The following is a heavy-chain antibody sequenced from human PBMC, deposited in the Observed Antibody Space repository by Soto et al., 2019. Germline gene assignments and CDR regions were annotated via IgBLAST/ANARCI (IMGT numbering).Heavy chain of an antibody. J-gene: IGHJ6*02. CDR3: ARVRFGEWGYAMDV. Sequence: QVQLVESGGGLVKPGGSLRLSCAASGLTFSDCYMNWIRQAPGKGLEWVSYISSSGSSKNYANSVEGQFTISRDTAKNSLYLQRNSLRAEDTAMYYCARVRFGEWGYAMDVWGQGTTVTVSS. V-gene: IGHV3-11*01. CDR1: GLTFSDCY. CDR2: ISSSGSSK. D-gene: IGHD3-10*01.